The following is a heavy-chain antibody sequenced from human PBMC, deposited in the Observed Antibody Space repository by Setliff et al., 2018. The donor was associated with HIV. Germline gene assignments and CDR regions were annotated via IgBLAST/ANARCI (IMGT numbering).Heavy chain of an antibody. V-gene: IGHV3-23*01. CDR1: EFTFNIYA. CDR2: ISGSGATT. Sequence: GGSLRLSCAASEFTFNIYAMSWVRQAPGKGLEWVSGISGSGATTSYADSVKGRFTISRDNSKNTLYLQMSTLRAEDTAVYYCAKTTPSSIRSPYYYYMDVWGKGTTVTVSS. CDR3: AKTTPSSIRSPYYYYMDV. J-gene: IGHJ6*03. D-gene: IGHD6-13*01.